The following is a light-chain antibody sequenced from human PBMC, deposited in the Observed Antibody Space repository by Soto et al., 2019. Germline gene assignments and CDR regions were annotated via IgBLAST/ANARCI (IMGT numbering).Light chain of an antibody. CDR3: QQYNSWPLT. CDR2: GAS. V-gene: IGKV3-20*01. Sequence: VVTEAQCTLTRSPGERATLSCRASQNVSSNLAWYQQKPGQAPRLLIYGASSRATGIPDRFSGSGSGTDFTLTISRLEPEDFAVYYCQQYNSWPLTFGGGTKVDI. J-gene: IGKJ4*01. CDR1: QNVSSN.